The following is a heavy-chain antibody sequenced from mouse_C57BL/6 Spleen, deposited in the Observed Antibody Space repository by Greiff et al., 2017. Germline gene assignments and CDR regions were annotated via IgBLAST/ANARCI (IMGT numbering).Heavy chain of an antibody. V-gene: IGHV5-17*01. J-gene: IGHJ3*01. CDR2: ISSGSSTI. CDR3: ARGYYGSSLSWFAY. CDR1: GFTFSDYG. D-gene: IGHD1-1*01. Sequence: EVQGVESGGGLVKPGGSLKLSCAASGFTFSDYGMHWVRQAPEKGLEWVAYISSGSSTIYYADTVKGRFTISRDNAKNTLFLQMTSLRSEDTAMYYCARGYYGSSLSWFAYWGQGTLVTVSA.